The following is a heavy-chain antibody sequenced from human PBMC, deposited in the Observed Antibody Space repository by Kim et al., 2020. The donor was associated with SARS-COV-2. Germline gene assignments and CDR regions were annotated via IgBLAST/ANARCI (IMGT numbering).Heavy chain of an antibody. J-gene: IGHJ4*02. CDR1: GFTFSNAW. CDR2: IKSKTDGGTT. D-gene: IGHD1-20*01. Sequence: GGSLRLSCAASGFTFSNAWMSWVRQAPGKGLEWVGRIKSKTDGGTTDYAAPVKGRFTISRDDSKNTLYLQMNSLKTEDTAVYYCTTSYNWNLYYFDYWGQGTLVTVSS. CDR3: TTSYNWNLYYFDY. V-gene: IGHV3-15*01.